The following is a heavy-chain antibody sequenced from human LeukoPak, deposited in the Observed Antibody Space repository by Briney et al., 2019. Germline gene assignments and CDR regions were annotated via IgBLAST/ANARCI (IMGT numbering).Heavy chain of an antibody. D-gene: IGHD2-15*01. CDR1: GGSISSGGYS. J-gene: IGHJ4*02. CDR2: IYHSGST. V-gene: IGHV4-30-2*01. CDR3: ARGSGGYFDY. Sequence: PSETLSLTCAVSGGSISSGGYSWSWLRQPPGKGLEWIGYIYHSGSTYYNPSLKSRVTISVDRSKNQFSLKLSSVTAADTAVYYCARGSGGYFDYWGQGTLVTVSS.